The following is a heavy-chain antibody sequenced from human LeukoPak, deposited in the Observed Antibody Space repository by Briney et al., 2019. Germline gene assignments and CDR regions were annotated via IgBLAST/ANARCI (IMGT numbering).Heavy chain of an antibody. J-gene: IGHJ4*02. CDR3: AKEDDILTGSFDS. Sequence: GGSLRLSCAASGFTFSSYGMSWVRQAPGKGLEWVSAISGSGGSTYYADSVKGRFTISRDNSKNTLYLQMDSLRAEDTALYYCAKEDDILTGSFDSWGQGTLVTVSS. D-gene: IGHD3-9*01. CDR2: ISGSGGST. V-gene: IGHV3-23*01. CDR1: GFTFSSYG.